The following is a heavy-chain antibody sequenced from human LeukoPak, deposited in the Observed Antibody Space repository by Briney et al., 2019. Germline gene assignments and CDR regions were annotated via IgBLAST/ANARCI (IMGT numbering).Heavy chain of an antibody. J-gene: IGHJ6*02. D-gene: IGHD6-13*01. V-gene: IGHV3-30*02. CDR3: AKGKYNSSWYGMCV. Sequence: GGSLRLSCAASGFTFSSYGMHWVRQAPGKGLEWVAFIRFDGSNKYYADSVKGRFTISRDNSKNTLYLLMNSLRAEDTAVYSCAKGKYNSSWYGMCVWGQGTTVTVSS. CDR1: GFTFSSYG. CDR2: IRFDGSNK.